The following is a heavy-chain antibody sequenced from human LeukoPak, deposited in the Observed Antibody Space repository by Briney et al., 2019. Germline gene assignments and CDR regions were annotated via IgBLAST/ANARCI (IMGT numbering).Heavy chain of an antibody. CDR2: ISSSSYI. J-gene: IGHJ4*02. CDR1: GFTFSSYS. D-gene: IGHD3-3*01. V-gene: IGHV3-21*01. Sequence: GGSLRLSCAASGFTFSSYSMNWVRQAPGKGLEWVSSISSSSYIYYADSVKGRFSISRDNAKNSLYLQMNSLRAEDTAVYYCASGKYDFWAYFDYWGQGTLVTVSS. CDR3: ASGKYDFWAYFDY.